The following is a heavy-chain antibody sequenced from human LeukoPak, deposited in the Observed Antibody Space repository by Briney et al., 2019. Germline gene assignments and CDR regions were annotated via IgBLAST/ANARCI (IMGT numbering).Heavy chain of an antibody. CDR3: ARSSGGVCYVAFDY. Sequence: SDTLSLICAVSGYSISSGYYWGWIRQRPGKGLEWIGSIYHSGSTYYNPSVKSRFTISVDTSKNQFYLKLSSVTAADTAVYYCARSSGGVCYVAFDYWGQGTLVTVSS. CDR1: GYSISSGYY. V-gene: IGHV4-38-2*01. D-gene: IGHD2-21*02. J-gene: IGHJ4*02. CDR2: IYHSGST.